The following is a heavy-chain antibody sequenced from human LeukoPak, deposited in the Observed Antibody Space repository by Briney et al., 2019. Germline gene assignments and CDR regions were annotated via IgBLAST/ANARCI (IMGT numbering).Heavy chain of an antibody. V-gene: IGHV7-4-1*02. Sequence: ASVKVSCKASGYTVNRYGMNWVRQPPTQGLEWMGWINTNTGNRTYAQGFTGRFDFSLDTAVSTAYLQISGLKAEGTAVYYCAPSSGWYGYFDYWGQGTLVTVSS. CDR3: APSSGWYGYFDY. D-gene: IGHD6-19*01. CDR1: GYTVNRYG. J-gene: IGHJ4*02. CDR2: INTNTGNR.